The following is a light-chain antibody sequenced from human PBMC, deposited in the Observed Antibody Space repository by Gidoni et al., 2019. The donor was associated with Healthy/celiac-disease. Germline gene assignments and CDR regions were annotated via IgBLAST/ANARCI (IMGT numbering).Light chain of an antibody. CDR3: AAWDDSLSGWV. J-gene: IGLJ3*02. CDR2: RNN. CDR1: SSNIGSNY. V-gene: IGLV1-47*01. Sequence: QSVLPQPPSASGTPGQRVTISCSGSSSNIGSNYGYWYQQLPGTAPKLLIYRNNQRPSGVPDRFSGSKSGTSASLAISGLRSEDEADYYCAAWDDSLSGWVFGGGTKLTVL.